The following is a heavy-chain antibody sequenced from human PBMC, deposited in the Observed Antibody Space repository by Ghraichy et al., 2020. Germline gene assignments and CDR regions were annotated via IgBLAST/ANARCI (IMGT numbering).Heavy chain of an antibody. D-gene: IGHD6-19*01. CDR1: GFTFSSYG. J-gene: IGHJ4*02. CDR3: AKELKRGWSRRELDY. V-gene: IGHV3-30*18. CDR2: ISYDGSNK. Sequence: GGSLRLSCAASGFTFSSYGMHWVRQAPGKGLEWVAVISYDGSNKYYVDSVKGRFTISRDNSKNTLYLQMNSLRAEDTAVYYCAKELKRGWSRRELDYWGQGGLVTVAS.